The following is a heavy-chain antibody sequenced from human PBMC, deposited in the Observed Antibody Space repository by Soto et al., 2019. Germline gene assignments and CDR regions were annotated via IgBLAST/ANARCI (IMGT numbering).Heavy chain of an antibody. CDR2: IKQDGSEK. CDR1: GFTFSSYW. J-gene: IGHJ6*03. V-gene: IGHV3-7*01. D-gene: IGHD4-17*01. CDR3: ARSVTVTTLFDYYYYMAV. Sequence: PGGSLRLSCAASGFTFSSYWMSWVRQAPGKGLEWVANIKQDGSEKYYVGSVKGRFTISRDNAKNSLYLQMNSLRAEDTAVYYCARSVTVTTLFDYYYYMAVWGKGTTVTVSS.